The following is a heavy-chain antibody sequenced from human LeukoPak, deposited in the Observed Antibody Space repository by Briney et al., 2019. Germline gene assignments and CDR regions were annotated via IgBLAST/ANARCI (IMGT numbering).Heavy chain of an antibody. V-gene: IGHV3-21*01. CDR1: GFTFSNYA. Sequence: PGGSLRLSCAASGFTFSNYAMSWVRQAPGKGLEWVSAISGSSSYIYYADSVKGRFTISRDNAKNSLYLQMNSLRVEDTVVYYCVRADAKKTAMVDYWGRGTLVAVSS. CDR3: VRADAKKTAMVDY. CDR2: ISGSSSYI. J-gene: IGHJ4*02. D-gene: IGHD5-18*01.